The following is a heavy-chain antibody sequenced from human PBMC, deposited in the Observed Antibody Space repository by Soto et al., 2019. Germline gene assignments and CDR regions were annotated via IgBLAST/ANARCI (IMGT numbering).Heavy chain of an antibody. CDR3: ARQKRITMVRGVIISWFDP. CDR1: GGSISSSSYY. J-gene: IGHJ5*02. Sequence: SETLSLTCTVSGGSISSSSYYWGWIRQPPGKGLEWIGSIYYSGSTYYNPSLKSRVTISVDTSKNQFSLKLSSVTAADTAVYYCARQKRITMVRGVIISWFDPWGQGTLVTVSS. CDR2: IYYSGST. V-gene: IGHV4-39*01. D-gene: IGHD3-10*01.